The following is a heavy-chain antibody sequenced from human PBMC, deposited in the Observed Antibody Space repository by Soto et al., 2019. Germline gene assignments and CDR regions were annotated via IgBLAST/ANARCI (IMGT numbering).Heavy chain of an antibody. CDR1: GYTFTSYG. CDR2: INAANGDT. Sequence: QVQLVQSGTEVKKPGASVKVSCKASGYTFTSYGIHWVRQAPGQRLEWMGWINAANGDTKYSPKFQGRVTITRDTSASTANMELSSLRSEDTAVYYCVRRHVSVTGIGWFDPWGQGTLVTVSS. J-gene: IGHJ5*02. D-gene: IGHD4-4*01. CDR3: VRRHVSVTGIGWFDP. V-gene: IGHV1-3*01.